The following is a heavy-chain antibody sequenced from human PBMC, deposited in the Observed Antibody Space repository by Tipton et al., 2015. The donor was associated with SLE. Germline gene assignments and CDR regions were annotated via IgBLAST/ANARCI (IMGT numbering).Heavy chain of an antibody. D-gene: IGHD3-10*01. J-gene: IGHJ4*02. CDR1: GGSISRSSYY. V-gene: IGHV4-39*07. CDR3: ASPITLVRGVTKDY. Sequence: TLSLTCTVSGGSISRSSYYWSWIRQPPGKGLEWIGSIYYSGSTYYNPSLKSRVTISVDTSKNQFSLKVSSVTAADTAVYYCASPITLVRGVTKDYWGQGTLVTVSS. CDR2: IYYSGST.